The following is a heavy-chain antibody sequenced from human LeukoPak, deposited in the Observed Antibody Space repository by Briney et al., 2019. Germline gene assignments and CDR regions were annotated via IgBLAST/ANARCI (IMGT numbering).Heavy chain of an antibody. D-gene: IGHD3-10*01. CDR3: ARDTYGSGSYYAYFDY. J-gene: IGHJ4*02. CDR2: IYYSGST. V-gene: IGHV4-59*01. CDR1: GGSISSYY. Sequence: SETLSLTCTVSGGSISSYYWSWIRQPPGKGLEWIGYIYYSGSTNYNPSLKSRVTISVDTSKNQFSLKLSSVTAADTVVYYCARDTYGSGSYYAYFDYWGQGTLVTVSS.